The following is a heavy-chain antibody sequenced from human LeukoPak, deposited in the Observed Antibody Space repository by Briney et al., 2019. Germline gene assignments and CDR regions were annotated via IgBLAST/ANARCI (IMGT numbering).Heavy chain of an antibody. D-gene: IGHD2-2*01. Sequence: SVNVSCKASGYTFTGYYMHWVRQAPGQGLEWMGWIHPNSGGTNYAQKFQGRVTMTRDTSISTAYMELSRLRSDDTAVYYCASPSCDSTSCYGWFDPWGQGTLVTVSS. V-gene: IGHV1-2*02. CDR1: GYTFTGYY. J-gene: IGHJ5*02. CDR2: IHPNSGGT. CDR3: ASPSCDSTSCYGWFDP.